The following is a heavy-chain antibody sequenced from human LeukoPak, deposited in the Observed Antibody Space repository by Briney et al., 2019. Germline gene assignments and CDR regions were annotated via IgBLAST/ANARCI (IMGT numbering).Heavy chain of an antibody. CDR3: ARDSWFDP. J-gene: IGHJ5*02. Sequence: GGSLRLSCAASGFTFSSYGMHWVRQAPGKGLEWVAVISYDGSNKYYAGSVKGRFTISRDNSRNTVSLQMNSLRAEDTAVYYCARDSWFDPWGQGTLVTVSS. V-gene: IGHV3-30*03. CDR2: ISYDGSNK. CDR1: GFTFSSYG.